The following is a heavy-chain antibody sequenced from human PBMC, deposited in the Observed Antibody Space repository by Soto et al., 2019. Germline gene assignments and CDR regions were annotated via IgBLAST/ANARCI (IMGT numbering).Heavy chain of an antibody. CDR3: AVALYSYGHFYFDH. V-gene: IGHV1-69*13. D-gene: IGHD5-18*01. J-gene: IGHJ4*02. Sequence: SVKVSCKAAGGTFSSYAISWVRQAPGQGLEWMGGIIPIFGTANYAQKFQSRVTITADESTSTAYMQLSSLRSEDTAVYYCAVALYSYGHFYFDHWGQGTLVTVSS. CDR2: IIPIFGTA. CDR1: GGTFSSYA.